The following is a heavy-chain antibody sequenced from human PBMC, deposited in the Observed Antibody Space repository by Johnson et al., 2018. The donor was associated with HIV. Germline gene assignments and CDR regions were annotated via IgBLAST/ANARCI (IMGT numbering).Heavy chain of an antibody. CDR1: GFTVSSNY. Sequence: VQLVESGGALVQPGGSLRLSCAASGFTVSSNYMSWVRQAPGKGLEWVSVIYSDDTTYYADSVKGRFTISRDNSKNTLYLQMSSLRAEDTAVYYCARAYSYGAFDIWGQGTMVTVSS. D-gene: IGHD5-18*01. V-gene: IGHV3-66*01. CDR2: IYSDDTT. J-gene: IGHJ3*02. CDR3: ARAYSYGAFDI.